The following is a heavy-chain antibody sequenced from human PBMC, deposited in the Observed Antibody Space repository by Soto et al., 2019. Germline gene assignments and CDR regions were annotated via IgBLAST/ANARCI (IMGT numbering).Heavy chain of an antibody. CDR1: VFPFGANA. J-gene: IGHJ4*02. Sequence: PGGSLRLSCVVSVFPFGANAMSWVRQAPGKGLEWVSGLSNTGRRTSYADSVKGRFNISRDNSENTVYLQMNSLRVEDTAVYYCEKEIGATQGPFDHWGQGTLVTVSS. V-gene: IGHV3-23*01. CDR2: LSNTGRRT. CDR3: EKEIGATQGPFDH. D-gene: IGHD1-26*01.